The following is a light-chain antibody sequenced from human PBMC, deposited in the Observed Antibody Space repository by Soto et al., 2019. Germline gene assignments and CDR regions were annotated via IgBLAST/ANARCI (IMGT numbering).Light chain of an antibody. CDR1: SGHSSYA. CDR2: LSSDGSH. Sequence: QPVLTQSPSASASLGASVKLTCTLSSGHSSYAIAWHQQQPEKGPRYLMKLSSDGSHSKGDGIPDRFSGSSSGAERYLTISSLQSGDEADYYCQTWDTGARVVFGGGTKVTGL. V-gene: IGLV4-69*01. CDR3: QTWDTGARVV. J-gene: IGLJ2*01.